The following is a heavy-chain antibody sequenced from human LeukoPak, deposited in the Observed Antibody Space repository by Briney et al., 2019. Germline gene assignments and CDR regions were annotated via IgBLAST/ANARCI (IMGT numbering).Heavy chain of an antibody. V-gene: IGHV5-51*01. D-gene: IGHD1-1*01. J-gene: IGHJ5*02. CDR1: GYSFTRKW. Sequence: GESLKISCKGSGYSFTRKWIGWVRQMPGKGLEWMAIIYPGDSDTTYSPSFQGQVTISADKSINTAYLQWSSLKASDTAMYYCARAGTTATTSESTWGQGTLVTVSS. CDR2: IYPGDSDT. CDR3: ARAGTTATTSEST.